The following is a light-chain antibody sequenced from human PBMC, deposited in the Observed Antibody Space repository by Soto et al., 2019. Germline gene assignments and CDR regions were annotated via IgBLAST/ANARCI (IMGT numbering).Light chain of an antibody. V-gene: IGKV3-15*01. Sequence: EIVLTQSPGTLSLSPGERATLSCRASQSVSSSYLAWYQQKPGQAPRLLIYGASTRASGIPARFSGSGSGTDFTLTISSLQSEDFALYFCQQDNSWPLTFGGGTRVEI. CDR1: QSVSSSY. CDR2: GAS. CDR3: QQDNSWPLT. J-gene: IGKJ4*01.